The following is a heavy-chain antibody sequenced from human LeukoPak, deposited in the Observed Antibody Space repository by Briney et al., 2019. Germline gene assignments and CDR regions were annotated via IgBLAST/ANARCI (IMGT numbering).Heavy chain of an antibody. D-gene: IGHD6-13*01. Sequence: VASVKVSCKASGGTFSSYAISWVRQAPGQGLEWMGIINPSGGSTSYAQKFQGRVTMTRDTSTSTVYMELSSLRSEDTAVYYCATKGIAAAGTKDAFDIWGQGTMVTVSS. CDR1: GGTFSSYA. CDR2: INPSGGST. J-gene: IGHJ3*02. CDR3: ATKGIAAAGTKDAFDI. V-gene: IGHV1-46*01.